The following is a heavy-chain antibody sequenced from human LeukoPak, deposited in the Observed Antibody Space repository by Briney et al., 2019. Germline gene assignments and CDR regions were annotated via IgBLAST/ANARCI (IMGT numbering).Heavy chain of an antibody. CDR1: GGSISSYY. V-gene: IGHV4-4*07. CDR2: IYTSGST. J-gene: IGHJ6*02. Sequence: SETLSLTCTVSGGSISSYYWSWIRQPAGKGLEWIGRIYTSGSTNYNPSLKSRVTMSVDTSKNQFSLKLSSVTAADTAVYYCARVKWFGELYHYYGMDVWGQGTTVTVSS. D-gene: IGHD3-10*01. CDR3: ARVKWFGELYHYYGMDV.